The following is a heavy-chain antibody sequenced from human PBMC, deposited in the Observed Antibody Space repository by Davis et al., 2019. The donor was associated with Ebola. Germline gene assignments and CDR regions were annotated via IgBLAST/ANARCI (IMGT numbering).Heavy chain of an antibody. J-gene: IGHJ4*02. CDR1: GGSISSGGYY. V-gene: IGHV4-39*01. Sequence: PSETLSLTCTVSGGSISSGGYYWSWIRQHPGKGLEWIGYIYYSGSTYYNPSLKSRVTISVDTSKNQFSLKLSSVTAADTAVYYCARHGRYSSGWYPFVYWGQGTLVTVSS. D-gene: IGHD6-19*01. CDR2: IYYSGST. CDR3: ARHGRYSSGWYPFVY.